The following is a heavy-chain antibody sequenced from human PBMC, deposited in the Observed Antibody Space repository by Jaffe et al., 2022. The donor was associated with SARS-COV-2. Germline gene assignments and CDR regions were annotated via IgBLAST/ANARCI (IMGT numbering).Heavy chain of an antibody. D-gene: IGHD3-22*01. V-gene: IGHV2-26*01. J-gene: IGHJ6*02. CDR3: ARIPPPLGYDSSGYYWDYYYGMDV. Sequence: QVTLKESGPVLVKPTETLTLTCTVSGFSLSNARMGVSWIRQPPGKALEWLAHIFSNDEKSYSTSLKSRLTISKDTSKSQVVLTMTNMDPVDTATYYCARIPPPLGYDSSGYYWDYYYGMDVWGQGTTVTVSS. CDR2: IFSNDEK. CDR1: GFSLSNARMG.